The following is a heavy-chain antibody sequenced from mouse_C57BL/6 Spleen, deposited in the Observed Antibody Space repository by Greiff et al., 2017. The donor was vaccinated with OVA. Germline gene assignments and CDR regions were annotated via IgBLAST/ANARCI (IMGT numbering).Heavy chain of an antibody. Sequence: EVMLVESEGGLVQPGSSMTLSCTASGFTFSDYYMAWVRQVPEKGLEWVANINYDGSSTYYLDSLKSRFIISRDNAKNILYLQMSSLKSEDTATYYCARDYGSSYDAMDYWGQGTSVTVSS. J-gene: IGHJ4*01. D-gene: IGHD1-1*01. CDR3: ARDYGSSYDAMDY. CDR2: INYDGSST. CDR1: GFTFSDYY. V-gene: IGHV5-16*01.